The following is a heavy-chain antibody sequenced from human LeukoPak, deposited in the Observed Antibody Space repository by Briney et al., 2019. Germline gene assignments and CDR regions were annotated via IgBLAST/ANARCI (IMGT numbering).Heavy chain of an antibody. CDR1: GGSISSGDYY. CDR2: IYYSGST. D-gene: IGHD3-10*01. Sequence: SQTLSLTCTVSGGSISSGDYYWSWIRQPPGKGLEWIGYIYYSGSTYYNPSLKSRVTISVDTSKNQFSLKLSSVTAADTAAYYCARDLADSAWFDPWGQGTLVTVSS. CDR3: ARDLADSAWFDP. J-gene: IGHJ5*02. V-gene: IGHV4-30-4*01.